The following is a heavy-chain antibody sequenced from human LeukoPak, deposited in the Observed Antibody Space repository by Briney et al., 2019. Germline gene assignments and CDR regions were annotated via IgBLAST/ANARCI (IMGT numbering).Heavy chain of an antibody. CDR2: ISSSSTTI. J-gene: IGHJ3*02. Sequence: GGSLRLSCAASGFTFSSYELYWVRQAPGKGLEWISYISSSSTTIKYADSVRGRSTISRDDARESLYLQMSSLRADDTAIYYCGASRQYVGAFDIWGQGTLVTVSS. CDR1: GFTFSSYE. CDR3: GASRQYVGAFDI. V-gene: IGHV3-48*03. D-gene: IGHD3-16*01.